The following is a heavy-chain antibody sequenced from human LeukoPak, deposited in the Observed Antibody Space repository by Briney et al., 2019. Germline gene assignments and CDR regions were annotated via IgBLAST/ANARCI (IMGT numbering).Heavy chain of an antibody. V-gene: IGHV4-34*01. CDR3: ARHGTYYYDSSGYYTSYYFDY. CDR2: INHSGST. Sequence: SETLSLTCAVYGGSFSGYYWSWIRQPPGKGLEWIGEINHSGSTNYNPSLKSRVTISVDTSKNQFSLKLSSVTAADTAVYYCARHGTYYYDSSGYYTSYYFDYWGQGTLVTVSS. J-gene: IGHJ4*02. D-gene: IGHD3-22*01. CDR1: GGSFSGYY.